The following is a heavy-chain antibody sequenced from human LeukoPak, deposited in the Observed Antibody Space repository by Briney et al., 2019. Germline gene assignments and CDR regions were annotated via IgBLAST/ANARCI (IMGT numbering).Heavy chain of an antibody. CDR3: ARGSRTRDGYLGY. D-gene: IGHD5-24*01. CDR2: IYYSGST. J-gene: IGHJ4*02. V-gene: IGHV4-39*07. Sequence: SETLSLTCTVSGGSISSSSYYWGWIRQPPGKGLEWIGSIYYSGSTNYNPSLKSRVTISVDTSKNQFSLKLSSVTAADTAVYYCARGSRTRDGYLGYWGQGTLVTVSS. CDR1: GGSISSSSYY.